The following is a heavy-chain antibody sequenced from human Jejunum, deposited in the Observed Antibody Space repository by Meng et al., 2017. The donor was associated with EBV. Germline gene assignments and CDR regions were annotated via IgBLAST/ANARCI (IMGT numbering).Heavy chain of an antibody. CDR3: AGLRYSGYDRAFDY. CDR1: GGSVNSGNVY. D-gene: IGHD5-12*01. CDR2: IYYSGST. J-gene: IGHJ4*01. Sequence: QLQAAGPALLNPPATPSPPCTVSGGSVNSGNVYWSWIRQPPGKGLEWIGYIYYSGSTNYIPSLKSRVTISLDTSKNQFSLKLSSVTAADTAVYYRAGLRYSGYDRAFDYWGQEPWSPSPQ. V-gene: IGHV4-61*01.